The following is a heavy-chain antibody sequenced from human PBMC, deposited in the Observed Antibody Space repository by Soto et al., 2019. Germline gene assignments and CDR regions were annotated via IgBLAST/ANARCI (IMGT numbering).Heavy chain of an antibody. V-gene: IGHV3-30*04. CDR2: VSYDGSIE. J-gene: IGHJ5*02. Sequence: HPGGSLRLSCTGSGFTFSSYAMHWVRLAPGKGLEWVAVVSYDGSIENYADSVRGRFTISRGNSKNTVFLQMNSLRVEDTAVYYCAKDLYYYDFSLDDSWGQGTLVTVSS. CDR1: GFTFSSYA. CDR3: AKDLYYYDFSLDDS. D-gene: IGHD3-16*01.